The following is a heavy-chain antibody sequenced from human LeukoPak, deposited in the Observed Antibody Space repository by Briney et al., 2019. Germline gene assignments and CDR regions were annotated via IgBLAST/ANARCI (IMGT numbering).Heavy chain of an antibody. CDR1: GFTFSSYW. Sequence: GGSLRLSCAASGFTFSSYWMHWVRQAPGKGLVWVSRIKSDGSSTSYADSVKGRFTISRDNAKNTLYLQMNSLRAEDTAVYYCAKVRGGSYLSFWFDPWGQGTLVTVSS. CDR2: IKSDGSST. J-gene: IGHJ5*02. CDR3: AKVRGGSYLSFWFDP. V-gene: IGHV3-74*01. D-gene: IGHD1-26*01.